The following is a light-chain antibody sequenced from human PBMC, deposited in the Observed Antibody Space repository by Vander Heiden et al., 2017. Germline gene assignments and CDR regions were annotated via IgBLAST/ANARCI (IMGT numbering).Light chain of an antibody. Sequence: SSLSASVGDRVTITCRASQGISSYLAWYQQKPGKAPKLLIYAASTLQSGVPSRFSGSGSGTDLAVTSRRVQPVNGVTKCGQPLNSYTLPFGGGTQV. CDR3: QPLNSYTLP. CDR1: QGISSY. J-gene: IGKJ4*01. CDR2: AAS. V-gene: IGKV1-9*01.